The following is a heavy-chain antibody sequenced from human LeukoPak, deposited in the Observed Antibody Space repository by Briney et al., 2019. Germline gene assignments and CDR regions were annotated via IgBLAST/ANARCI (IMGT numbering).Heavy chain of an antibody. CDR2: MNPNSGNT. D-gene: IGHD1-14*01. V-gene: IGHV1-8*01. CDR1: EYTFTSYD. CDR3: ASPAGTLSDAFDI. Sequence: GASVKVSCKASEYTFTSYDINWVRQATGQGLEWMGWMNPNSGNTGYAQKFQGRVTMTRNTSISTAYMELSSLRSEDTAVYYCASPAGTLSDAFDIWGQGTMVTVSS. J-gene: IGHJ3*02.